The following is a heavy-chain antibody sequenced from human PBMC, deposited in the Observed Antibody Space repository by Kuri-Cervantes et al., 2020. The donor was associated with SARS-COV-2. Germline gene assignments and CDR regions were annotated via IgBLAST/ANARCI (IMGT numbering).Heavy chain of an antibody. CDR1: GFTFSSYA. Sequence: GGSLRLSCAASGFTFSSYAMSWVRQAPGKGLEWVSAISGSGGSTYYADSVKGRFTISRDNSKNTLYPQMNSLRAEDTAVYYCVTPREVIAVAGAFDYWGQGTLVTVSS. CDR3: VTPREVIAVAGAFDY. CDR2: ISGSGGST. D-gene: IGHD6-19*01. V-gene: IGHV3-23*01. J-gene: IGHJ4*02.